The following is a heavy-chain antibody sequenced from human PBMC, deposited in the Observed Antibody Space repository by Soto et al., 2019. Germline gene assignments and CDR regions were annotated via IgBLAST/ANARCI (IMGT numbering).Heavy chain of an antibody. CDR3: AKLPKFRYSSSSLSAY. J-gene: IGHJ4*02. D-gene: IGHD6-6*01. CDR1: GFTFSSYG. CDR2: ISYDGSNK. Sequence: GGSLRLSCAASGFTFSSYGMHWVRQAPGKGLEWVAVISYDGSNKYYADSVKGRFTISRDNSKNTLYLQMNSLRAEDTAVYYCAKLPKFRYSSSSLSAYWGQGTLVTVSS. V-gene: IGHV3-30*18.